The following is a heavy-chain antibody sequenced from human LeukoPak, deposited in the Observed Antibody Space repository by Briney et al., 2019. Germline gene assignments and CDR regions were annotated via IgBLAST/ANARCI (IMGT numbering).Heavy chain of an antibody. CDR1: GYTFTSYG. J-gene: IGHJ6*02. CDR2: ISAYNGNT. D-gene: IGHD1-1*01. Sequence: ASVKVSCKASGYTFTSYGISWVRQAPGQGLEWMGWISAYNGNTNYAQKLQGRVTMTTDASTSTAYMELRSLRSDDTAVYYCASFKLETYYYYGMDVWGQGTTGPVSS. V-gene: IGHV1-18*01. CDR3: ASFKLETYYYYGMDV.